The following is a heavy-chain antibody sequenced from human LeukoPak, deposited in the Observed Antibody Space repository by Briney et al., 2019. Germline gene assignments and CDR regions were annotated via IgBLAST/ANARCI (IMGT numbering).Heavy chain of an antibody. CDR1: GYTFTSYD. V-gene: IGHV1-69*04. D-gene: IGHD3-22*01. Sequence: GASVKVSCKASGYTFTSYDINWVRQAPGQGLEWMGRIIPILGIANYAQKFQGRVTITADKSTSTAYMELSSLRSEDTAVYYCARVPPPHYYDSSGYYQYYFDYWGQGTLVTVSS. CDR3: ARVPPPHYYDSSGYYQYYFDY. CDR2: IIPILGIA. J-gene: IGHJ4*02.